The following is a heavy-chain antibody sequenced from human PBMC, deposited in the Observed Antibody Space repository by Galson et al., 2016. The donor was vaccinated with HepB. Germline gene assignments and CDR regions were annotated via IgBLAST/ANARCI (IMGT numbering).Heavy chain of an antibody. CDR2: VSADGTTA. Sequence: SLRLSCAASGFTLDDYSMHWVRQFPGKGLEWVSLVSADGTTAHYADSVKSRFTVSRDNIRKSLYLQMNSLKTEDSAFYYCAKDVLIFGVVIATGAFDIWGHGTVVTVSS. D-gene: IGHD3-3*02. CDR3: AKDVLIFGVVIATGAFDI. J-gene: IGHJ3*02. CDR1: GFTLDDYS. V-gene: IGHV3-43*02.